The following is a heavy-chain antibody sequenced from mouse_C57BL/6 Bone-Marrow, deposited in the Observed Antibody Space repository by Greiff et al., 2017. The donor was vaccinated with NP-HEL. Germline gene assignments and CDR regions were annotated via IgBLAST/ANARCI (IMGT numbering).Heavy chain of an antibody. CDR2: ISDGGSYT. Sequence: EVMLVESGGGLVKPGGSLKLSCAASGFTFSSYAMSWVRQTPATRLEWVATISDGGSYTNYPDTVKGRFTISRDNAKNNLYLQMSHLKSEDTAMYYCARGNFGYFDYWGQGTTLTVSS. J-gene: IGHJ2*01. CDR3: ARGNFGYFDY. CDR1: GFTFSSYA. D-gene: IGHD3-1*01. V-gene: IGHV5-4*03.